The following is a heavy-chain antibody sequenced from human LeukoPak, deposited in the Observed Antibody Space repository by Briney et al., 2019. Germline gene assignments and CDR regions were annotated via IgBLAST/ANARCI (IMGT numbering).Heavy chain of an antibody. D-gene: IGHD2-2*02. CDR2: INQDGSET. CDR3: ARDAHCSSTSCDKPLWYFDL. V-gene: IGHV3-7*01. CDR1: GFPFNNYW. J-gene: IGHJ2*01. Sequence: PGGSLRLSCAASGFPFNNYWMSWVRQAPGKGLEWVANINQDGSETYYVDSVKGRFTISRDNAKNSLYLQMNSLGAEDTALYHCARDAHCSSTSCDKPLWYFDLWGRGTLVTVSS.